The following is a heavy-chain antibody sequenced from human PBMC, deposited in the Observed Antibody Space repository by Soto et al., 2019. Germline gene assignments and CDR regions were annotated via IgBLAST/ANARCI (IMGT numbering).Heavy chain of an antibody. CDR2: ISSNGESTYHTDAT. D-gene: IGHD6-19*01. J-gene: IGHJ4*03. V-gene: IGHV3-23*01. CDR3: AKDVGQWVETFDY. CDR1: GFTFSSYS. Sequence: GGSLRLSCAASGFTFSSYSMNWVRQAPGKGLEWVSIISSNGESTYHTDATYYADSVRGRFSISRDVAKNTVYLQMNGLRVEDTAVYYCAKDVGQWVETFDYWGHGTLVTAPQ.